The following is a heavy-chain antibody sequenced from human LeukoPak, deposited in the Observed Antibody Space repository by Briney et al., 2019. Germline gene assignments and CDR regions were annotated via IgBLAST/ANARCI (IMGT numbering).Heavy chain of an antibody. D-gene: IGHD4-17*01. Sequence: SETLSLTCAVDGGSFSGYYWSWIRQPPGKGLEWIGEINHSGSTNYKPSLKSRVTISVDTSKNQFSLKLSPVTAADTAVYYCARGGSTVTTRNWFDPWGQGTLVTVSS. J-gene: IGHJ5*02. V-gene: IGHV4-34*01. CDR2: INHSGST. CDR1: GGSFSGYY. CDR3: ARGGSTVTTRNWFDP.